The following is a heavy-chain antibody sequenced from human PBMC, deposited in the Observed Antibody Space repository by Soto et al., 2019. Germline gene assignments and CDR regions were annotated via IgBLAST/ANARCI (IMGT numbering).Heavy chain of an antibody. CDR1: GGSISSGGYY. Sequence: QVQLQESGPGLVKPSQTLSLTCTVSGGSISSGGYYWSWIRQHPGKGLEWIGYIYYSGSTYYNPSLKSRVTISVDTSKNQFSLKLSSVTAADTAVYYCARDAPTHYNWNYGPPGGMDVWGQGTTVTVSS. V-gene: IGHV4-31*03. CDR2: IYYSGST. D-gene: IGHD1-7*01. J-gene: IGHJ6*02. CDR3: ARDAPTHYNWNYGPPGGMDV.